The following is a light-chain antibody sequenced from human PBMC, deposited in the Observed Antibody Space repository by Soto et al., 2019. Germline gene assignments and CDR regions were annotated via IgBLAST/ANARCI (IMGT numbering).Light chain of an antibody. Sequence: DIQMTQSPSSLSASVGDRVTITCRASQSISSYLNWYQQKPGKAPKLLIYGSSSLQSWVPSRFSGSGSGTDFTLTISSLQPEDIATHYCQESYSTHFTFGGGTKVEIK. CDR1: QSISSY. J-gene: IGKJ4*01. V-gene: IGKV1-39*01. CDR3: QESYSTHFT. CDR2: GSS.